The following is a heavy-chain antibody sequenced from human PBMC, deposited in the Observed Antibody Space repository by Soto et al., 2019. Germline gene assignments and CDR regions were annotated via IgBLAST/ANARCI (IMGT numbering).Heavy chain of an antibody. J-gene: IGHJ3*02. D-gene: IGHD2-2*02. V-gene: IGHV3-11*01. Sequence: GGSLRLSCAASGFTFSSYAMSWIRQAPGKGLEWVSYISRSGNTMYYGDYVKGRFTISRDNAENSVFLQMISLRAEDTAVYYCVREGRSSTSCNTGCAFDIWGQGTMVTVSS. CDR1: GFTFSSYA. CDR3: VREGRSSTSCNTGCAFDI. CDR2: ISRSGNTM.